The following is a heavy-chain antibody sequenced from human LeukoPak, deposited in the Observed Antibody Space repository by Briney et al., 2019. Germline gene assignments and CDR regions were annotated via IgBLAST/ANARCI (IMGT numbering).Heavy chain of an antibody. Sequence: PSETLSLTCTVSGGSTSSYYWSWIRQPPGKGLEWIGYIYYSGSTNYNPSLKSRVTISVDTSKNQFSLQLRSVSAADTAVYYCARSHYHGSGSHHDYWGQGTLVTVSS. CDR3: ARSHYHGSGSHHDY. D-gene: IGHD3-10*01. CDR1: GGSTSSYY. V-gene: IGHV4-59*01. CDR2: IYYSGST. J-gene: IGHJ4*02.